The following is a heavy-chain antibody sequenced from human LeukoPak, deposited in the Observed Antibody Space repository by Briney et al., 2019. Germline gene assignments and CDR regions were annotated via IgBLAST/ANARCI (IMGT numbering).Heavy chain of an antibody. CDR2: MRPNSGKT. D-gene: IGHD1-26*01. Sequence: AASVKVSCKTSGYPFINYDINWVRQASGQGLEWMGWMRPNSGKTGYAQKFRGRITMTRNISISTAYMELSSLRFDDTAVYFCARERGGQAGSYFPSWGQGALVTVSS. CDR1: GYPFINYD. V-gene: IGHV1-8*01. CDR3: ARERGGQAGSYFPS. J-gene: IGHJ4*02.